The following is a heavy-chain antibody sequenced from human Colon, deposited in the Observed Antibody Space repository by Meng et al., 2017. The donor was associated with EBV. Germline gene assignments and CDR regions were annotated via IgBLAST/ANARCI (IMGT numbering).Heavy chain of an antibody. D-gene: IGHD1-14*01. CDR3: SRDLAGSDDY. CDR1: GFTFSRYW. Sequence: EVQLVESGGVLVHPGXXXXISCAASGFTFSRYWMHWVRQAPGKGLEWVSRTNENGAITTYADSVKGRFTISRDNAKNTLYLQMNSLRAEDTAVYYCSRDLAGSDDYWGRGTLVTVSS. J-gene: IGHJ4*02. CDR2: TNENGAIT. V-gene: IGHV3-74*03.